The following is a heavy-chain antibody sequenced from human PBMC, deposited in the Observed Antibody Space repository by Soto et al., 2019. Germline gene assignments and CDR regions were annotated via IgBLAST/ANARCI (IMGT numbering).Heavy chain of an antibody. Sequence: ASVKVSCKASGYTFTSYGISWVRQAPGQGLEWMGWSSAYNGNTNYAQKLQGRVTMTTETSTSTAYMELRSLRSDDTAVYYCARDEGVIYYYDSSGYYYFDFWGQGTPVTVSS. J-gene: IGHJ4*02. CDR3: ARDEGVIYYYDSSGYYYFDF. V-gene: IGHV1-18*01. D-gene: IGHD3-22*01. CDR1: GYTFTSYG. CDR2: SSAYNGNT.